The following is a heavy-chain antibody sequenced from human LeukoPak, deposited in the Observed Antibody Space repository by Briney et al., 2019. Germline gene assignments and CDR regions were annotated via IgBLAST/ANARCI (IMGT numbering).Heavy chain of an antibody. V-gene: IGHV1-2*02. Sequence: ASVKVSCKASGFXFTGYYIHWVRQAPGQGLEWMGWINPNSGDTNFAQKFQGRVTMSRDTSISTAYMELSRLRSDDTAVYYCARLAAADYCFDYWGQGTLVTVSS. CDR2: INPNSGDT. CDR1: GFXFTGYY. CDR3: ARLAAADYCFDY. D-gene: IGHD6-13*01. J-gene: IGHJ4*02.